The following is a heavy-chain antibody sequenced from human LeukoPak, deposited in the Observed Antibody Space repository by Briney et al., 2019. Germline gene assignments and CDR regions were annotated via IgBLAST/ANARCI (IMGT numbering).Heavy chain of an antibody. CDR3: ARSVVCSSTSCYSWFDP. Sequence: PSETLSLTCTVSGGSISSYYWSWIRQPPGKGLEWIGYIYYSGSTNYNPSLKSRVTISVHTSKNQFSLKLSSVTAADTAVYYCARSVVCSSTSCYSWFDPWGQGTLVTVSS. D-gene: IGHD2-2*02. V-gene: IGHV4-59*01. CDR2: IYYSGST. CDR1: GGSISSYY. J-gene: IGHJ5*02.